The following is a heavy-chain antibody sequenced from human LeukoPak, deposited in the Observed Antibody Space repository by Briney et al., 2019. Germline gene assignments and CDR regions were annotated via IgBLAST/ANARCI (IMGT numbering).Heavy chain of an antibody. J-gene: IGHJ4*02. CDR3: ASGPGTPKGIDY. V-gene: IGHV1-69*13. CDR1: GGTFSSYA. CDR2: IITIFGTA. Sequence: SVKVSCKASGGTFSSYAISWVRQAPGQGLEWMGGIITIFGTANYAQKFQGRVTITADESTSTAYMELSSLRSEDMAVYYCASGPGTPKGIDYWGQGTLVTVSS. D-gene: IGHD1-26*01.